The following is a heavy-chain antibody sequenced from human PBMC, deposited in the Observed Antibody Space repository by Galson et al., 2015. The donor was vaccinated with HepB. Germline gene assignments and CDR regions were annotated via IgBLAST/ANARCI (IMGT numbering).Heavy chain of an antibody. J-gene: IGHJ4*02. CDR3: ARDSGEVATYFDY. V-gene: IGHV3-30*04. CDR1: GFTFSSYA. Sequence: SLRLSCAASGFTFSSYAMHWVRQAPGKGLEWVAVISYDGSNKYYADSVKGRFTISRDNSKNTLYLQMNSLRAEDTAVYYCARDSGEVATYFDYWGQGTLVTVSS. D-gene: IGHD5-24*01. CDR2: ISYDGSNK.